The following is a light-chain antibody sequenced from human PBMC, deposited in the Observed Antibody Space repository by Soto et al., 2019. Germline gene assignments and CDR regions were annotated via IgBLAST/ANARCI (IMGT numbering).Light chain of an antibody. V-gene: IGKV3-15*01. Sequence: EIVMTQSPAPLSVPPGESATLSCRASQSISSNVAWYQQRPGQAPRLLIYDASTRPTGIPARFTGSASGTEFALTISSLLSEDFAVYYCQRKWTFGQGTKVEF. CDR1: QSISSN. CDR2: DAS. J-gene: IGKJ1*01. CDR3: QRKWT.